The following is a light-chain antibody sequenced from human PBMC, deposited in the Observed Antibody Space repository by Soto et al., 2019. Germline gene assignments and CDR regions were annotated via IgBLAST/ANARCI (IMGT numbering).Light chain of an antibody. Sequence: DIQMTQSPSTLSASVGDRVTITCRASQSISSWLAWYQQKPGKAPKLLIYKASSLESGVPSRFSGSGYGTEFTLTISSLQPDDFATYYCQQYESYSPWTFGQGTKVDIK. J-gene: IGKJ1*01. CDR1: QSISSW. CDR3: QQYESYSPWT. CDR2: KAS. V-gene: IGKV1-5*03.